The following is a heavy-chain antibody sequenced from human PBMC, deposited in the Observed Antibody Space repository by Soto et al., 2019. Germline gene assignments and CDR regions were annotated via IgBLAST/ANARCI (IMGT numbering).Heavy chain of an antibody. D-gene: IGHD6-6*01. Sequence: PSEPLSLTCSIYSESLSGYYWSWIRQPPGKGLEWIGEISQSGNTNYSPSLKSRVSISIDTSKKQFSLNLASVSAADTAVYYCARAPKVSGSSQTRPDFWGQGTLVTVSS. CDR1: SESLSGYY. CDR3: ARAPKVSGSSQTRPDF. V-gene: IGHV4-34*01. J-gene: IGHJ4*02. CDR2: ISQSGNT.